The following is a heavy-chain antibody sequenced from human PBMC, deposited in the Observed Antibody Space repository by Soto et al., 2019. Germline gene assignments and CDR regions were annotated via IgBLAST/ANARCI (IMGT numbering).Heavy chain of an antibody. CDR2: VSASGLNT. Sequence: EVQLLESGGKLVQPGGSLTLSCAASGFTFSTYAMAWVRQAPGKGLEWVSGVSASGLNTDYADPVKGRFYISRDNSKYTVSLLMNSLRAEDTALCYCAKDRARRTSGCVFDYCGQGTPVTVSS. V-gene: IGHV3-23*01. CDR3: AKDRARRTSGCVFDY. D-gene: IGHD1-1*01. CDR1: GFTFSTYA. J-gene: IGHJ4*02.